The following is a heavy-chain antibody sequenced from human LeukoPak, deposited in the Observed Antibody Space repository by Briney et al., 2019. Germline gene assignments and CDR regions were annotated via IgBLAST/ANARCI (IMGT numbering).Heavy chain of an antibody. CDR2: ITSNSGYV. D-gene: IGHD6-13*01. J-gene: IGHJ4*02. CDR3: VQDSYAISSSGSTFAY. V-gene: IGHV3-9*03. CDR1: GFIFEDYA. Sequence: GGSLRLSCAVSGFIFEDYAMHWVRQVPGKGLEWVSSITSNSGYVAYADSVKGRFSISRDNAKNSLYLQMNSLRSEDMAVYYCVQDSYAISSSGSTFAYWGQGTVVTVSS.